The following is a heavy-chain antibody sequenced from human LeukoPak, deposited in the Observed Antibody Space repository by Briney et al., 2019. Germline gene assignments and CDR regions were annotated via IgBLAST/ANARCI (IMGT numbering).Heavy chain of an antibody. CDR1: GFTFSSYD. J-gene: IGHJ4*02. Sequence: GGSLRLSCAASGFTFSSYDMHWDRQAPGKGLEWVAVIWYDGSNKYYADSVKGRFTISRDNSKNTLYLQMNSLRAEDTAVYYCARVKWFGELNFDYWGQGTLVTVSS. CDR2: IWYDGSNK. V-gene: IGHV3-33*01. D-gene: IGHD3-10*01. CDR3: ARVKWFGELNFDY.